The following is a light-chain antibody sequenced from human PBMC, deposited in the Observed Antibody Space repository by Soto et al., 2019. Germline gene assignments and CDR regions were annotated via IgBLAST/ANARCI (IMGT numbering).Light chain of an antibody. Sequence: ALTQPASVSGSPGQSITISCTGTSSDVGGYDLVSWYQQHPGKAPKLIIYEGSKRPSGISNRFSGSKSGNTASLIISGLQGDDEGDYYCCAYVSSNTLLFGGGTQLTVL. CDR2: EGS. CDR1: SSDVGGYDL. J-gene: IGLJ3*02. V-gene: IGLV2-23*01. CDR3: CAYVSSNTLL.